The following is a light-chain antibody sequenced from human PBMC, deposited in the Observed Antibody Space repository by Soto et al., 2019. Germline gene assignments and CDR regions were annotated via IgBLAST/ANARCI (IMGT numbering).Light chain of an antibody. CDR3: QQYKSYST. V-gene: IGKV1-5*03. CDR2: KAS. CDR1: QSIGSW. J-gene: IGKJ4*01. Sequence: DIQMTQSPSTLSASVGDRVTITCRASQSIGSWLAWYQQKPGKAPKLLIYKASSLQSGVPSSFSGSVSGTEFTLTVSSLQPDDVATYYCQQYKSYSTFGGGTKVEIK.